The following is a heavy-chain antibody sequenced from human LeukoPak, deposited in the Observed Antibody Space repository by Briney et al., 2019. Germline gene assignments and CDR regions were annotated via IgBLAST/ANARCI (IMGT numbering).Heavy chain of an antibody. CDR3: ARGADTGYSSYS. CDR2: IRYDGSNK. Sequence: GGSLRLSCAASGFTFSNYWMNWVRQAPGQGLERVAFIRYDGSNKYYADSGKGRFTISRDNSKNTLYLQMNSLRAEDTAVYYCARGADTGYSSYSWGQGTLVTVSS. D-gene: IGHD3-9*01. V-gene: IGHV3-30*02. CDR1: GFTFSNYW. J-gene: IGHJ5*02.